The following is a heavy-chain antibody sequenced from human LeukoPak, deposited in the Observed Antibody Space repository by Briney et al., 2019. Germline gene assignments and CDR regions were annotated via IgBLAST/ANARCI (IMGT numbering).Heavy chain of an antibody. J-gene: IGHJ4*02. V-gene: IGHV3-23*01. CDR3: AKDSAKKYDDY. CDR1: GFTFSSYA. Sequence: HGGSLRLSCAASGFTFSSYAMSWVRQAPGKGLEWVSGISGSDGSTNYADSVKGRFTISKENSKNTLYLQMNRLRAEDTAVYYCAKDSAKKYDDYWGQGTLVTVSS. D-gene: IGHD2/OR15-2a*01. CDR2: ISGSDGST.